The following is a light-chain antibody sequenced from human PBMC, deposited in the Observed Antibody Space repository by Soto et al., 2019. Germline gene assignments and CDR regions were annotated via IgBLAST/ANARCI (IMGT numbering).Light chain of an antibody. V-gene: IGKV1-39*01. J-gene: IGKJ5*01. CDR3: QQSYSTPIT. CDR1: QSISSY. CDR2: AAS. Sequence: DIQMTPSPSSLSASVGDRVTITCRASQSISSYLNWYQQKPGKAPKLLIYAASSLQSGVPSRFSGSGSGTDFTFTISSLQPEDFATYYCQQSYSTPITFGQGTRLEIK.